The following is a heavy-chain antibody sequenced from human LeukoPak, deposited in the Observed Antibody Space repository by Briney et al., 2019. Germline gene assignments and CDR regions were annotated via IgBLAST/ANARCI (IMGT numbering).Heavy chain of an antibody. CDR2: ISSDGSST. CDR1: GFTFSTYW. CDR3: ARDYGEGGYYFDY. Sequence: GGSLRLPCAASGFTFSTYWMHWVRQAPGKGLVWLPRISSDGSSTNYADSVKGRFTISRDNAKNTLYLQMNSLRAEDTAVYYCARDYGEGGYYFDYWGQGTLVTVSS. D-gene: IGHD4-17*01. J-gene: IGHJ4*02. V-gene: IGHV3-74*01.